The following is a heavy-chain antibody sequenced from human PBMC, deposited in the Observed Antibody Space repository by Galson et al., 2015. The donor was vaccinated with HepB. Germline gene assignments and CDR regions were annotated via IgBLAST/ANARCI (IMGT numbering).Heavy chain of an antibody. CDR2: ISYDGSNK. CDR1: XXTFSNYG. V-gene: IGHV3-30*18. CDR3: AKDPYLYSXLAGTMAGFDY. J-gene: IGHJ4*02. Sequence: RLSXAASXXTFSNYGXHWVRXAPGKGLEXXXVISYDGSNKYYADSVKGRFTISRDNSKNTLYLQMNSLRAEDTALYYCAKDPYLYSXLAGTMAGFDYWXQGXLVT. D-gene: IGHD6-19*01.